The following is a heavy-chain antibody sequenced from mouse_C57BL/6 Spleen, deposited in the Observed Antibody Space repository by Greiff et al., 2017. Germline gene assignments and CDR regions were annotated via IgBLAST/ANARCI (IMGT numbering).Heavy chain of an antibody. D-gene: IGHD2-4*01. CDR3: ARTRYDYAIAY. Sequence: QVQLQQPGPELVKPGASVKISCKASGYAFSSSWMHWVKQRPGKGLEWIGRIYPGDGDTNYNGKFKGKATLTADKSSSTAYMQLSSLASEDSAVXVSARTRYDYAIAYWGQGTSVTVS. J-gene: IGHJ4*01. CDR1: GYAFSSSW. CDR2: IYPGDGDT. V-gene: IGHV1-82*01.